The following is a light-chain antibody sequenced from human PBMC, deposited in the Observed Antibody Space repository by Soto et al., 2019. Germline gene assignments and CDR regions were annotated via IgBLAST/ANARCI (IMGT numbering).Light chain of an antibody. J-gene: IGLJ3*02. CDR3: ATWDDSLNNPV. V-gene: IGLV1-47*02. CDR1: STNIGSNY. CDR2: SNN. Sequence: QAVVTQPPSASGTPGQRVTISCSGSSTNIGSNYVYWYQQVPGTAPKLLIYSNNQRPSGVPDRFSASKSGTSASLAISGLRSEDEAVYYCATWDDSLNNPVFGGGTKLTVL.